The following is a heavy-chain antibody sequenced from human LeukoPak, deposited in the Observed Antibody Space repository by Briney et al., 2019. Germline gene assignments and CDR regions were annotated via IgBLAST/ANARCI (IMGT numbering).Heavy chain of an antibody. J-gene: IGHJ4*02. CDR2: ISGSGTST. CDR3: AKFDVYAVTPYYFDY. CDR1: GFTFSSYA. V-gene: IGHV3-23*01. D-gene: IGHD4-17*01. Sequence: PGGSLRLSCAASGFTFSSYAMSWVRQAPGKGLEWVSAISGSGTSTYYADSVKGRFTISRDNSKNTLYLQMNGLRAEDTAVYYCAKFDVYAVTPYYFDYWGQGTLVTVSS.